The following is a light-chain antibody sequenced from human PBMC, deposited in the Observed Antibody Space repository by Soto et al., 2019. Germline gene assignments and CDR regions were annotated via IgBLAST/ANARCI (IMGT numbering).Light chain of an antibody. V-gene: IGLV1-40*01. CDR1: RSNIGAGHD. J-gene: IGLJ1*01. CDR2: GNG. Sequence: QSVLTQPPSVSGAPGQRVTLSCTGSRSNIGAGHDVHWYQQLPGTAPKLLIYGNGNRPSGAPHRFSVSKSGTSASQAITGLQADDEAEYDSQSYDSSLSGSKVFGTGTKVTVL. CDR3: QSYDSSLSGSKV.